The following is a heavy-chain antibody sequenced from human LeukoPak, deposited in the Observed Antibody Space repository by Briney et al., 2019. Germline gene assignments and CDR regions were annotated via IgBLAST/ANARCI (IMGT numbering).Heavy chain of an antibody. Sequence: PGGSLRLSCAASGFTFSSYAMHWVCQAPGKGLEWVAVISYDGSNKYYADSVKGRFTISRDNSKNTLYLQMNSLRAEDTAVYYCARARWDSSGQHNAFDIWGQGTMVTVSS. V-gene: IGHV3-30*04. CDR2: ISYDGSNK. CDR1: GFTFSSYA. J-gene: IGHJ3*02. CDR3: ARARWDSSGQHNAFDI. D-gene: IGHD3-22*01.